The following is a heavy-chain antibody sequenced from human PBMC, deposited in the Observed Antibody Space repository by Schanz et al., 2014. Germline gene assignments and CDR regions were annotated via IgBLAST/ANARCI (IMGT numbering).Heavy chain of an antibody. Sequence: QVQLQESGPGLVKPSETLSLTCTVSGGSMSSFYWNWIRQPAGKGLEWIGRISTSGSTNYNPSLRSRVSMSRGTSKTHCSLRLSSLPAADTAVYYCATWRGDDSGGHGQFDYWGQGALVTVSS. J-gene: IGHJ4*02. CDR3: ATWRGDDSGGHGQFDY. V-gene: IGHV4-4*07. CDR1: GGSMSSFY. CDR2: ISTSGST. D-gene: IGHD3-22*01.